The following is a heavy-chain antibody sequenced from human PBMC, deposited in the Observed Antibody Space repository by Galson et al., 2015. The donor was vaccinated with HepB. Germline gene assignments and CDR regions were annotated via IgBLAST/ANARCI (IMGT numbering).Heavy chain of an antibody. CDR1: GFSLSTSGVG. Sequence: PALVKPTQTLTLTCTFSGFSLSTSGVGVGWIRQPPGKALEWLALIYWDDDKRYSPSLKTRLTITKDTSKNQVVLTMTNMNPVDTATYYCAHSGIHYDFWSGFNKGAKWFDPWGQGIPVTVSS. J-gene: IGHJ5*02. CDR2: IYWDDDK. V-gene: IGHV2-5*02. D-gene: IGHD3-3*01. CDR3: AHSGIHYDFWSGFNKGAKWFDP.